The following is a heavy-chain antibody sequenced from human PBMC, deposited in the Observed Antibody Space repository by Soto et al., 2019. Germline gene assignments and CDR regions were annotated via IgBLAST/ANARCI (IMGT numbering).Heavy chain of an antibody. CDR3: ARDRDIVVVPAAGPYYYYGMDV. V-gene: IGHV4-31*02. CDR1: GGSISSGGYY. J-gene: IGHJ6*04. D-gene: IGHD2-2*01. CDR2: IYYSGST. Sequence: SETLSLTCTVSGGSISSGGYYWSWIRQHPGKGLEWIGYIYYSGSTYYNPSLKSRVTISVDTSKNQFSLKLSSVTAADTAVYYCARDRDIVVVPAAGPYYYYGMDVWRKGTTVTVSS.